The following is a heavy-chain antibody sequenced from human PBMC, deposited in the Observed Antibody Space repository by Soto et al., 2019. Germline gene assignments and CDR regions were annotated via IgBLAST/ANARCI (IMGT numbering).Heavy chain of an antibody. J-gene: IGHJ4*02. CDR2: VNPNSGYT. V-gene: IGHV1-8*01. CDR1: GYTVTNYD. Sequence: ASVKVSCKASGYTVTNYDITWVRQAAGQGLEWVGWVNPNSGYTAYAQKFVGRVTMTRNTPLRTAYMELSSLTSGDTAVYYCARSYSYGWHDYWGQGTLVTVSS. D-gene: IGHD5-18*01. CDR3: ARSYSYGWHDY.